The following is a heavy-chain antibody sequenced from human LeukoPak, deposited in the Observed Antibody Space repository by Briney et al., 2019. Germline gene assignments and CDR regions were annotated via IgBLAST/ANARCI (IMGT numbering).Heavy chain of an antibody. D-gene: IGHD1-26*01. CDR1: GYSISSGYY. CDR3: ARAGWGSYVVHAFDI. V-gene: IGHV4-38-2*02. J-gene: IGHJ3*02. Sequence: SETLSLTCTVSGYSISSGYYWGWIRQPPGKGLEWIGSIHHSGSTHYNPSLRSRVTISVDTSKNQFSLRLTSVTAADTAVYYCARAGWGSYVVHAFDIWGQGTMVTVSS. CDR2: IHHSGST.